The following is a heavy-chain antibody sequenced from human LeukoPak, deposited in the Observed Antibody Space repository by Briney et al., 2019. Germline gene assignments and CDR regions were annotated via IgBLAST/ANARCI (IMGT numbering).Heavy chain of an antibody. CDR1: GYTFTGYY. Sequence: ASVKVSCKASGYTFTGYYMHWVRQAPGQGLEWMGWINPNSGGTNYAQKFQGRVTMTRDTSISTAYMELSRLRSDDTAVYYCARDFIASRDSYDPDAFDIWGQGTMVTVSS. CDR3: ARDFIASRDSYDPDAFDI. CDR2: INPNSGGT. J-gene: IGHJ3*02. V-gene: IGHV1-2*02. D-gene: IGHD2-21*02.